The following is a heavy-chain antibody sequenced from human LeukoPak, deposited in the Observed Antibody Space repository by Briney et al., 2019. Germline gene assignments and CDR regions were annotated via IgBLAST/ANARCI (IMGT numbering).Heavy chain of an antibody. V-gene: IGHV1-46*03. CDR3: ARVGYYYDSSGYYGAFDI. Sequence: ASVKVSCKASGYTFTSYYMHWVRQAPGQGLEGMGIINPSGGSTSYAQKFQGRVTMTRDTSTSTVYMELSSLRSEDTAVYYCARVGYYYDSSGYYGAFDIWGQGTMVTVSS. D-gene: IGHD3-22*01. CDR1: GYTFTSYY. CDR2: INPSGGST. J-gene: IGHJ3*02.